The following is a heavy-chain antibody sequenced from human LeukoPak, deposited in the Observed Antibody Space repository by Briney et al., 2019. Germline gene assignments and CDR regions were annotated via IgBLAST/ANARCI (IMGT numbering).Heavy chain of an antibody. D-gene: IGHD2-21*01. CDR1: GFTFSSYD. V-gene: IGHV3-48*03. J-gene: IGHJ4*02. CDR3: ARETAYYSLSPLDY. Sequence: GGSLRLSCAASGFTFSSYDMNWVRQAPGQGLAWVSYISGTGTTFSYADSVKGRFTISRDDAKNSLYLQMNSLRAEDTAVYYCARETAYYSLSPLDYWGQGSLVTVSS. CDR2: ISGTGTTF.